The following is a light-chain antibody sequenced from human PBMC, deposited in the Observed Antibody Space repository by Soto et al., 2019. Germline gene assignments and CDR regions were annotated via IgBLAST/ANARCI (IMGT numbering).Light chain of an antibody. CDR3: SSYTTSSTRV. CDR1: SSDVGIYNY. J-gene: IGLJ1*01. CDR2: EVT. V-gene: IGLV2-14*01. Sequence: SVLTQPASVSGSPGQSIAISCTGSSSDVGIYNYVSWYQQHPGKVPKLIIYEVTNRPSGVSNRFSGSKSGNAASLTISGLQAEDEADYYCSSYTTSSTRVFGTGTRSPS.